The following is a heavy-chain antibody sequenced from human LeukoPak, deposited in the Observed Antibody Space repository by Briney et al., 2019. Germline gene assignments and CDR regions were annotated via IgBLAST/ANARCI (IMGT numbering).Heavy chain of an antibody. CDR3: ATGSDSSGWYDDY. V-gene: IGHV1-69-2*01. J-gene: IGHJ4*02. CDR1: GYTFTDYY. D-gene: IGHD6-19*01. Sequence: ASVKVSCKASGYTFTDYYMHWVQQAPGKGLEWMGRVDPEDGETIYAEKFQGRGTITADTSTDTAYMELSSLRSEDTAVYYCATGSDSSGWYDDYWGQGTLVTVSS. CDR2: VDPEDGET.